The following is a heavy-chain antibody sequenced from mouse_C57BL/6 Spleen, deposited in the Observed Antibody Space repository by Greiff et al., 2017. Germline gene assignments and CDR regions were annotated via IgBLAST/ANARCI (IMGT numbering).Heavy chain of an antibody. CDR2: ISNGGGST. J-gene: IGHJ3*01. CDR3: ARQGYGNYEFAY. CDR1: GFTFSDYY. Sequence: EVMLVESGGGLVQPGGSLKLSCAASGFTFSDYYMYWVRQTPEKRLEWVAYISNGGGSTYYPDTVKGRFTISRDNAKNTLYLQMSRLKSEDTAMYYCARQGYGNYEFAYWGQGTLVTVSA. V-gene: IGHV5-12*01. D-gene: IGHD2-1*01.